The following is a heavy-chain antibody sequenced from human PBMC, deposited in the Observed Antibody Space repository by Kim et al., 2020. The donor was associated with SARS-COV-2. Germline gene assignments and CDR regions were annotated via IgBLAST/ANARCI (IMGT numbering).Heavy chain of an antibody. CDR3: ARTPRRPDHCGGDCRVFDY. CDR1: GGTFSSYT. D-gene: IGHD2-21*02. J-gene: IGHJ4*02. V-gene: IGHV1-69*02. Sequence: SVKVSCKASGGTFSSYTISWVRQAPGQGLEWMGRIIPILGIANYAQKFQGRVTITADKSTSTAYMELSSLRSEDTAVYYCARTPRRPDHCGGDCRVFDYGGQGTLVTVSS. CDR2: IIPILGIA.